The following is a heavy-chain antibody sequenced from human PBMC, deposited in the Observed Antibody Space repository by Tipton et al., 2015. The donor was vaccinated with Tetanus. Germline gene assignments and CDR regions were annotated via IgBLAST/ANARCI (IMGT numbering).Heavy chain of an antibody. D-gene: IGHD5-24*01. Sequence: TLSLTCAVYYDSFYGYYWSWIRQPPGKGLEWIGEISHSKNTNYNPSLQSRVTISMNTANNHIYLNLTSVTAADTAVYYCARWRDGFNRALDSWGQGIMVTVSS. CDR3: ARWRDGFNRALDS. CDR1: YDSFYGYY. V-gene: IGHV4-34*01. CDR2: ISHSKNT. J-gene: IGHJ4*02.